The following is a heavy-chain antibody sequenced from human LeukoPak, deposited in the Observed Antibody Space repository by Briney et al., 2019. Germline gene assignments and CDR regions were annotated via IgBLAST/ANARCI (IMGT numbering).Heavy chain of an antibody. J-gene: IGHJ4*02. CDR3: ARDRKLEGFDY. Sequence: GASVKVSCKASGYTFSSYAISWVRQAPGQGLEWMGWISAYNGNTNYAQKLQGRVTMTTDTSTSTAYMELRSLRSDDTAVYYCARDRKLEGFDYWGQGTLVTVSS. D-gene: IGHD1-1*01. CDR2: ISAYNGNT. CDR1: GYTFSSYA. V-gene: IGHV1-18*01.